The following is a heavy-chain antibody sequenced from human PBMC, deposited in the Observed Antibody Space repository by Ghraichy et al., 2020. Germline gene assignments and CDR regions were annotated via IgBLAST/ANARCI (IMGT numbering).Heavy chain of an antibody. CDR3: AKATQSIATAGYDY. D-gene: IGHD6-13*01. V-gene: IGHV3-23*01. J-gene: IGHJ4*02. CDR2: ISGRGGST. Sequence: GGSLRLSCAASGFTFSSYAMSWVRQAPGKGLECVSAISGRGGSTYYAGSVKGRFTISRDNTKNTLYLQMNSLRAEDTAVYYCAKATQSIATAGYDYWGQGTLVTVSS. CDR1: GFTFSSYA.